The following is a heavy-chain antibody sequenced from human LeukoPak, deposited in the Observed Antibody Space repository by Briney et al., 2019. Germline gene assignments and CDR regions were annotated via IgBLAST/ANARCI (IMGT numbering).Heavy chain of an antibody. CDR2: ISGSGGST. V-gene: IGHV3-23*01. J-gene: IGHJ6*02. CDR3: AKGIAVVVVAAMYGMDV. Sequence: GGSLRLSCAASGFTFSSYAMSWVRQAPGKGLEWVSAISGSGGSTYYADSVKGRFTISRDNSKNTLYLQMNSLRAEDTAVYYCAKGIAVVVVAAMYGMDVWGQGTTVTVSS. CDR1: GFTFSSYA. D-gene: IGHD2-15*01.